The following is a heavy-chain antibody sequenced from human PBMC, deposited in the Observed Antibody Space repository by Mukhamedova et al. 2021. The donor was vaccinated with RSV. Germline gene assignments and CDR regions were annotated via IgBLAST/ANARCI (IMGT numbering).Heavy chain of an antibody. CDR3: TRLYYYDSSGYYLDY. Sequence: SYATAYAASVKGRFTISRDDSKNTAYLQMNSLKTEDTAVYYCTRLYYYDSSGYYLDYWGQGTLVTVSS. CDR2: SYAT. D-gene: IGHD3-22*01. J-gene: IGHJ4*02. V-gene: IGHV3-73*01.